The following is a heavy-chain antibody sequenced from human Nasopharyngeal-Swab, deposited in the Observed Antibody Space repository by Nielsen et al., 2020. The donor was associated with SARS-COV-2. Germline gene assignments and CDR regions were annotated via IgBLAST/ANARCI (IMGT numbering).Heavy chain of an antibody. J-gene: IGHJ4*02. CDR2: ISSSGSTI. D-gene: IGHD3-10*01. CDR3: ASGKGYYYGSGTFDY. CDR1: EFTFSDYY. V-gene: IGHV3-11*04. Sequence: GGSLRLSCAASEFTFSDYYMSWIRQATGKGLEWVSYISSSGSTIYYADSVKGRFTISRDNAKNSLYLQMNSLRAEDTAVYYCASGKGYYYGSGTFDYWGQGTLVTVSS.